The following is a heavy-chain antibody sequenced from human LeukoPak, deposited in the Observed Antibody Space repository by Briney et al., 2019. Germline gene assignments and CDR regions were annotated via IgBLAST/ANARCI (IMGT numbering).Heavy chain of an antibody. CDR1: GGSFSGYY. CDR2: INHSGST. J-gene: IGHJ4*02. CDR3: ARGDRSVTIFGVVIQFDY. D-gene: IGHD3-3*01. V-gene: IGHV4-34*01. Sequence: PSETLSLTCAVYGGSFSGYYWSWIRQPPGKGLEWIGEINHSGSTNYNPSLKSRVTISVDTSKNQFSLKLSSVTAADTAVYYGARGDRSVTIFGVVIQFDYWGQGTLVTVSS.